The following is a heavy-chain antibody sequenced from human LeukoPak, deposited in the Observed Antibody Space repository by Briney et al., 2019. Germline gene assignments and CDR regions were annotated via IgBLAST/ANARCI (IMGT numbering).Heavy chain of an antibody. CDR1: GFTFSDYY. CDR3: ARDPSRYYYYYYMDV. V-gene: IGHV3-11*04. J-gene: IGHJ6*03. Sequence: GGSLRLSCAASGFTFSDYYMSWIRQAPGKGLEWVSYISFSGSTIYYADSVKGRFTISRDNAKNSLYLQMNSLRAEDTAVYYCARDPSRYYYYYYMDVWGKGTTVTVSS. CDR2: ISFSGSTI.